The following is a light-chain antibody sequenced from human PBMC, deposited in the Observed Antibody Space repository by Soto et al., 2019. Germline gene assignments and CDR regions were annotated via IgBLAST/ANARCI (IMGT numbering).Light chain of an antibody. J-gene: IGLJ1*01. CDR3: SSYTSISTLYV. CDR2: KVS. Sequence: QSVLTQPASVSGSPGQSITISCTGTNSDVGGYNYVSWYQQHPGKAPELMIYKVSHRPSGVSNRFSGSKSDNTASLTISGLQAEDEADYYCSSYTSISTLYVFGTGTKVTVL. CDR1: NSDVGGYNY. V-gene: IGLV2-14*01.